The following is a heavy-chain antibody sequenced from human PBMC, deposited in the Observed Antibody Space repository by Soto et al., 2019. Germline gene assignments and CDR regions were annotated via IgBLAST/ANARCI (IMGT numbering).Heavy chain of an antibody. CDR2: ISGSGGST. CDR1: GFSFGTYT. J-gene: IGHJ4*02. CDR3: AKELGIAAAGTGARFDY. Sequence: GGSLRLSCAVSGFSFGTYTVNWVRQAPGKGLEWVSAISGSGGSTYYADSVKGRFTISRDNSKNTLYLQMNSLRAEDTAVYYCAKELGIAAAGTGARFDYWGQGTLVTVSS. V-gene: IGHV3-23*01. D-gene: IGHD6-13*01.